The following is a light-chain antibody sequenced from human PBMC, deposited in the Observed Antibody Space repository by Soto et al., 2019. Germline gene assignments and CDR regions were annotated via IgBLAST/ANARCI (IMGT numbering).Light chain of an antibody. CDR3: QQRSNWPLT. V-gene: IGKV3-11*01. CDR1: QSISSH. Sequence: EIVLTQSPATLSLSPGERATLSCRASQSISSHLAWYQQKPGQAPRLLIYDASNRAPGIPARFSGSGSGTDFTLTISILEPEDFAVYYCQQRSNWPLTFGGGTKVEIK. CDR2: DAS. J-gene: IGKJ4*01.